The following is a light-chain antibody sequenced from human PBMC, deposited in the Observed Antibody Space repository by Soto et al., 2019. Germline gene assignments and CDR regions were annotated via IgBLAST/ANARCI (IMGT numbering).Light chain of an antibody. Sequence: EIVMTQSPATLSVSPGERATLSCRASQSVSSNLAWYQQKPGQAPRLLIYGASTRATGIPARFSGSGSGTEFNLTNNSLQSEDFAVYYCQQYNNWPSWTFGQGTKVEIK. J-gene: IGKJ1*01. V-gene: IGKV3-15*01. CDR3: QQYNNWPSWT. CDR1: QSVSSN. CDR2: GAS.